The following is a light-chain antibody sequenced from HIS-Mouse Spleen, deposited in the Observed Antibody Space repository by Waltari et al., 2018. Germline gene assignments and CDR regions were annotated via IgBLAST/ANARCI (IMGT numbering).Light chain of an antibody. CDR3: YSAADNSGV. J-gene: IGLJ2*01. V-gene: IGLV3-27*01. CDR1: VLAKKY. CDR2: KDS. Sequence: SYELTQPSSVSVSPGQTARITCSGDVLAKKYARWFQQKPGQAPVLVIYKDSERPSGIPERFSGSSSWTTVTLTICGAQVEDEADYYCYSAADNSGVFGGGTKLTVL.